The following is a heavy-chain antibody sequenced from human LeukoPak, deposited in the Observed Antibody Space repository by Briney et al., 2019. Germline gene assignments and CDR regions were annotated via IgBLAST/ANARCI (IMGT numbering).Heavy chain of an antibody. J-gene: IGHJ5*02. Sequence: PGGSLRLSCAASGFTFSDYNMRWIRQAPGKGLEWVSSISRSGSTKYYADSVKGRFTISRDNAKNSLFLQMNSLRAEDTAVYYCARDRGEWLRLGTPHAWFDPWGQGTLVTVSS. CDR1: GFTFSDYN. CDR2: ISRSGSTK. V-gene: IGHV3-11*04. D-gene: IGHD5-12*01. CDR3: ARDRGEWLRLGTPHAWFDP.